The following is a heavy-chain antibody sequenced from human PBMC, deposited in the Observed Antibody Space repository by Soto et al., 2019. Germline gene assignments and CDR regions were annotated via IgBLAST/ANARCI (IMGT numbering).Heavy chain of an antibody. Sequence: PGGSLRLSCAASGFTFSSYGMHWVRQAPGKGLEWVAVISYDGSNKYYADSVKGRFTISRDNSKNTLYLQMNSLRAEDTAVYYCAKDSSSSGTYYFDYWGQGTLVTVSS. V-gene: IGHV3-30*18. J-gene: IGHJ4*02. CDR1: GFTFSSYG. CDR3: AKDSSSSGTYYFDY. CDR2: ISYDGSNK. D-gene: IGHD6-6*01.